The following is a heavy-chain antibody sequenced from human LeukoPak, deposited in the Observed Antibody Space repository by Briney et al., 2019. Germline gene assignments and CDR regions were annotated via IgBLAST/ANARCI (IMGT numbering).Heavy chain of an antibody. CDR3: AKPKGYDFWSGYREGYFDY. V-gene: IGHV3-23*01. CDR2: ISGSGGST. D-gene: IGHD3-3*01. J-gene: IGHJ4*02. CDR1: GFTFSSYA. Sequence: PGGSLRLSCAASGFTFSSYAMSWVRQAPGKGLEWVSAISGSGGSTYYADSVKGRFTISRDNSKNTLYLQMNSLRAEDTAVYYCAKPKGYDFWSGYREGYFDYWGQGTLVTASS.